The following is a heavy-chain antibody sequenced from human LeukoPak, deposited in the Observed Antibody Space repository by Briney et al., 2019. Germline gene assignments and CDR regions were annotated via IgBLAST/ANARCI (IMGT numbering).Heavy chain of an antibody. Sequence: PSETLSLTCTVSGGSISSSSYYWGWIRQPPGKGLEWIGSIYYSGSTYYNPSLKSRVTISVDTSKNQFSLKLSSVTAADTAVYYCATRGYSYGYLPYYYGMDVWGQGTTATVSS. CDR3: ATRGYSYGYLPYYYGMDV. J-gene: IGHJ6*02. D-gene: IGHD5-18*01. CDR2: IYYSGST. CDR1: GGSISSSSYY. V-gene: IGHV4-39*01.